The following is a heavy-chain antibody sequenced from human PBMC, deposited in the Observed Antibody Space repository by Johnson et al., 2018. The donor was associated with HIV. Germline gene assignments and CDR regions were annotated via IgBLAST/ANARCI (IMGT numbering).Heavy chain of an antibody. CDR2: IKQDGSER. CDR1: GFTFSSYW. D-gene: IGHD6-19*01. V-gene: IGHV3-7*05. J-gene: IGHJ3*02. Sequence: MQLVESGGGLVQPGGSLRLSCAASGFTFSSYWMSLVRQAPGKGLEWVANIKQDGSERYYVDSVKGRFTISRDDSKNTLYLQMNSLKTEDTAVYYCTTISQWLVPGTFDIWGQGTMVTVSS. CDR3: TTISQWLVPGTFDI.